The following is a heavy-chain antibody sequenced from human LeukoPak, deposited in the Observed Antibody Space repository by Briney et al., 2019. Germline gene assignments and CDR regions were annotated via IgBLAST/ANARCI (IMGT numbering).Heavy chain of an antibody. Sequence: PSQTLSLTCAISGDSVSSNSAAWNWIRQSPSRGLEWLGRTYYRSKWYNDYAVSVKSRITINPDTSKNQFSLQLNSVTPEDTAVYYCARDREVRYSGSYYEGMDIWGQGTMVTVSS. V-gene: IGHV6-1*01. CDR3: ARDREVRYSGSYYEGMDI. CDR1: GDSVSSNSAA. CDR2: TYYRSKWYN. D-gene: IGHD1-26*01. J-gene: IGHJ3*02.